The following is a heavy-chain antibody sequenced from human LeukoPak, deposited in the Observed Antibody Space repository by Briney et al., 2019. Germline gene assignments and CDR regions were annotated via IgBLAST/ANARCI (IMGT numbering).Heavy chain of an antibody. V-gene: IGHV4-59*12. CDR3: ARETQVYDYVGPPNLDY. CDR2: VYYTGRT. CDR1: DGSTTGYY. D-gene: IGHD3-16*01. Sequence: SETLSLTCSVSDGSTTGYYWSWIRQPPGKGLEWIAYVYYTGRTLYNPSPESRVTISVDTSKTQFSLTVTSVTAADTAVYYCARETQVYDYVGPPNLDYWGQGTLVTVSS. J-gene: IGHJ4*02.